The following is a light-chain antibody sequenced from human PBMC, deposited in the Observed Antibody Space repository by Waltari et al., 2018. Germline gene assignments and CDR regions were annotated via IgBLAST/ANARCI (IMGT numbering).Light chain of an antibody. CDR2: DVS. CDR1: SSDVGHSNY. V-gene: IGLV2-11*01. Sequence: QSALTQPRSVSGSPGPSVTISCPGTSSDVGHSNYFSWYQPRPGKAPKLMIYDVSERPSGVPHRFSGSKSGNTASLTISGLQAEDEGDYYCCSFSGSYTVVFGGGTKLTVL. CDR3: CSFSGSYTVV. J-gene: IGLJ3*02.